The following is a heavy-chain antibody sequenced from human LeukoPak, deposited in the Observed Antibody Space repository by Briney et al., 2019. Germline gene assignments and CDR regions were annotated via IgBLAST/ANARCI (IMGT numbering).Heavy chain of an antibody. V-gene: IGHV1-18*01. CDR1: GYTFTSYG. J-gene: IGHJ4*02. CDR2: ISAYNGYT. D-gene: IGHD1-26*01. CDR3: ARAPPYSGSGGEDY. Sequence: ASLTVSCTASGYTFTSYGISWVRQAPGQGLEWVGWISAYNGYTNYAQKLQGRVTMTTDTSTSTAYMELRSLRSDDTAVYYCARAPPYSGSGGEDYWGQGTLVTVSS.